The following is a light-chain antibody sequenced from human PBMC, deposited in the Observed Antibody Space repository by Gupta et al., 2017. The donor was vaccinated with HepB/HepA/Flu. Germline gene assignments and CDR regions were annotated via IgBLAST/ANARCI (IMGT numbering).Light chain of an antibody. CDR2: GAS. CDR3: QQYGSSPWT. J-gene: IGKJ1*01. V-gene: IGKV3-20*01. Sequence: DTVGTHSLTHLSFTLSERATLSCRVSQSVSSSYLAWYQQKPGQTPSLLIYGASSRATGIPDRFSGSGSGTDFTLTISRLEPEDFGVYFCQQYGSSPWTFGQGTKVEI. CDR1: QSVSSSY.